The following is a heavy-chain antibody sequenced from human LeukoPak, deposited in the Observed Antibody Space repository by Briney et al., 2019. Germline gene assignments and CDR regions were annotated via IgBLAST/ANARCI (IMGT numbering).Heavy chain of an antibody. J-gene: IGHJ4*02. Sequence: PGGSLGLSCAASGSTFSGYPTHWVRQTPGKGLEWVAVISYDGSDKHYADPVKGRFTISRDNSKNTVYLQMNSLRAKDTAVYYCAREGSRGYYPYWGQGILVTVSS. CDR3: AREGSRGYYPY. D-gene: IGHD3-22*01. CDR2: ISYDGSDK. V-gene: IGHV3-30-3*01. CDR1: GSTFSGYP.